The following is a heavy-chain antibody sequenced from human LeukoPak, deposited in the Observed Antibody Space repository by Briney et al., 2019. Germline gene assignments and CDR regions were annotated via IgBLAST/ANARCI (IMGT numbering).Heavy chain of an antibody. Sequence: ASVKVSCKASGYTFTSYYMHWVRQAPEQGLEWMGIINPSGGSTSYAQKFQGRVTMTRDTSTSTVYMELSSLRSVDTAVYYCAREKGDDYGGNSYYFDYWGQGTLVTVSS. CDR1: GYTFTSYY. V-gene: IGHV1-46*01. CDR3: AREKGDDYGGNSYYFDY. J-gene: IGHJ4*02. CDR2: INPSGGST. D-gene: IGHD4-23*01.